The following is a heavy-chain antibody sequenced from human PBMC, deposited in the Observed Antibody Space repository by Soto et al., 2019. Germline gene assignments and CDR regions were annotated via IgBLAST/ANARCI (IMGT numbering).Heavy chain of an antibody. CDR1: GYTFSSYD. J-gene: IGHJ6*02. Sequence: GASVKVSCKASGYTFSSYDINWVRQATGQGLEWMGWMNPNSGNTGYAQKFQGRVTMTRNTSISTAYMELSSLRSEDTAVYYCTRTTIDAPYYYYYGMDVWGQGTTVTVSS. CDR2: MNPNSGNT. CDR3: TRTTIDAPYYYYYGMDV. V-gene: IGHV1-8*01. D-gene: IGHD1-26*01.